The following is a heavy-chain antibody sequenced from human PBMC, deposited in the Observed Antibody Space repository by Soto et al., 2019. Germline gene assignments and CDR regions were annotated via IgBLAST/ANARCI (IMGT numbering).Heavy chain of an antibody. J-gene: IGHJ4*02. D-gene: IGHD3-3*01. V-gene: IGHV3-33*01. CDR3: ARDINDFWSGYLY. CDR2: LWYDGSNQ. CDR1: GFSFSSYA. Sequence: QVQLVESGGGVVQPGTSLRLSCAASGFSFSSYAMHWVRQALGKGLEWVAALWYDGSNQNYAESVKGRFTISRDNSKSTVYLQMNSLKAEDTAVYYCARDINDFWSGYLYWGQGTLVTVSS.